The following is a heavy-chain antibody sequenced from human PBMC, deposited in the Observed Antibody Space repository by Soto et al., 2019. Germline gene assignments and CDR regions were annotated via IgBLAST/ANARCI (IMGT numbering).Heavy chain of an antibody. D-gene: IGHD2-15*01. Sequence: ASVKVSCKASGYTFTGYYMHWVRQAPGQGLEWMGWINPNSGGTNYAQKFQGRVIMTRDTSISTAYMELSRLRSDDTAVYYCARDLRGLLGRYYYYGMDVWGQGTTVTVSS. J-gene: IGHJ6*02. V-gene: IGHV1-2*02. CDR1: GYTFTGYY. CDR2: INPNSGGT. CDR3: ARDLRGLLGRYYYYGMDV.